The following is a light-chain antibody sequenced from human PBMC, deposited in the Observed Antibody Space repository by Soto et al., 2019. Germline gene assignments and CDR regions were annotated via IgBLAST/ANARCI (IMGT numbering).Light chain of an antibody. V-gene: IGKV3-20*01. Sequence: EIVLTQSPGTLSVSPRERVTLSCRASQSVSSNSLVWYQQKPGQAPRLLIYGASIRATGIPDRFSGSGSGTDFTLTISRLEAEDFGVYYCQHYGSSPPMYTFGQGTKLEIK. CDR2: GAS. J-gene: IGKJ2*01. CDR3: QHYGSSPPMYT. CDR1: QSVSSNS.